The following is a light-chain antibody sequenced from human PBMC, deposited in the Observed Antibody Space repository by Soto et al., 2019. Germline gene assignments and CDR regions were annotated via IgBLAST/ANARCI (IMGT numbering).Light chain of an antibody. V-gene: IGLV3-25*03. CDR3: QSADSSGNYV. CDR2: KDT. J-gene: IGLJ1*01. Sequence: SYELTQSSSVSVSPGQTARVTCSGDELPNQYAYWYQQKPGQAPVVIIYKDTERPSGIPERFSGSTSGTTVTLTISGVQAEDEADYYCQSADSSGNYVCGTGTKLTVL. CDR1: ELPNQY.